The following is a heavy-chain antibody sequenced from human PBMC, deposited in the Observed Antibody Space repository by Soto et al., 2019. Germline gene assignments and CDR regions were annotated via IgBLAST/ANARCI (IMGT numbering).Heavy chain of an antibody. CDR1: GLTFSTYW. D-gene: IGHD2-2*02. CDR3: HTDTSSDY. Sequence: EVQLVESGGGLVHPGGSLRLSCAASGLTFSTYWMNWVRQAPGKGLEWVSGIKTDGSSTSYADSVKGRFTISRDNAKSTLYLQMNSLSAEDTAVYYCHTDTSSDYWGQGTLVTVSS. V-gene: IGHV3-74*01. J-gene: IGHJ4*02. CDR2: IKTDGSST.